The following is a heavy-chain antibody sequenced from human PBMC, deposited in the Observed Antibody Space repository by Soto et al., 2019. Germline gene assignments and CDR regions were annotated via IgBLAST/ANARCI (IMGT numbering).Heavy chain of an antibody. V-gene: IGHV4-59*01. CDR1: GESMSSYS. CDR3: AGTRHNRNLLAS. J-gene: IGHJ4*02. D-gene: IGHD3-3*01. Sequence: SETMSLTCTVSGESMSSYSWSWIRQPPGKGLEWIGYIFDSGSTNYNPSLKSRVTISVDTSKDQFSLKVISVTAADTAVYYCAGTRHNRNLLASWSKGILAPASS. CDR2: IFDSGST.